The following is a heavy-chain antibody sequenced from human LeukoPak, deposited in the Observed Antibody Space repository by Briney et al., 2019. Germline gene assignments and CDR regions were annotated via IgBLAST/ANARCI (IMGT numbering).Heavy chain of an antibody. J-gene: IGHJ4*02. CDR1: GYNFTGYY. V-gene: IGHV1-2*02. CDR2: INPNTGGT. Sequence: ASVKVSCKASGYNFTGYYLHWVRQAPGQGLEWMGWINPNTGGTNYAQKFQGRVTMTRDTSISTAYMELNRLRSDDTAVYYCARDGGGAVAGSTPPYYFDYWGQGTLVTVSS. CDR3: ARDGGGAVAGSTPPYYFDY. D-gene: IGHD6-19*01.